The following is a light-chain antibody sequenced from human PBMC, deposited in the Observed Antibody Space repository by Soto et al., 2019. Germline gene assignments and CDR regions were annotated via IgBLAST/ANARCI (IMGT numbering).Light chain of an antibody. Sequence: EIILTQSPDTLSLSPGERATLSCRASQSVSNYLAWYQQKPGQAPRLLIYGASTRATGIPARFSGSGSGTEFTLTISSLQSEDFAVYFCQQYNNWPPVTFGPGTKVDIK. V-gene: IGKV3-15*01. CDR2: GAS. J-gene: IGKJ3*01. CDR3: QQYNNWPPVT. CDR1: QSVSNY.